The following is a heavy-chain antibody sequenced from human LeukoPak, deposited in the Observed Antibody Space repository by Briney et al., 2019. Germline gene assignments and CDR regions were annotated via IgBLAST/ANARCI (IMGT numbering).Heavy chain of an antibody. D-gene: IGHD3-22*01. Sequence: SETLSLTCTVSGGSISSSSYYWGWIRQPPGKGLEWIGSIYYSGSTYYNPSLKSRVTISVDTSKNQFSLKLSSVTAADTAVYYCARQVSGGYYLYWGQGTLVTVSS. CDR1: GGSISSSSYY. J-gene: IGHJ4*02. CDR2: IYYSGST. CDR3: ARQVSGGYYLY. V-gene: IGHV4-39*01.